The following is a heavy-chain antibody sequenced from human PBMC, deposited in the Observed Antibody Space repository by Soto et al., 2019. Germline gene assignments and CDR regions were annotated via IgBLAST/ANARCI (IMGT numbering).Heavy chain of an antibody. D-gene: IGHD1-26*01. J-gene: IGHJ4*02. CDR3: ARQKVGATSDY. V-gene: IGHV5-10-1*01. Sequence: HGESLKISCQGSGYSFAGHWISWVRQMPGKGLEWMGRIDPSDSYTNYSPSFEGHVTMSADTSVNTAYLQWRSLRASDTAIYFCARQKVGATSDYWGQGTLVTVSS. CDR2: IDPSDSYT. CDR1: GYSFAGHW.